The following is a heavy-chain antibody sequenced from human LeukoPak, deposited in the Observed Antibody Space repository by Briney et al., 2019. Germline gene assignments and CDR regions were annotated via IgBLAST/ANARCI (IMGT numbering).Heavy chain of an antibody. CDR1: GGSISNYY. D-gene: IGHD3-22*01. CDR3: TYSSAYYYLNY. J-gene: IGHJ4*02. CDR2: IYYSGTT. V-gene: IGHV4-59*03. Sequence: PSETLSLTCTVSGGSISNYYWSWIRQPPGKGLEWIGYIYYSGTTSYNPSLKSRVTISVDTSKNQFSLKLNSVTAADTAVYYCTYSSAYYYLNYWGQGTLVTVSS.